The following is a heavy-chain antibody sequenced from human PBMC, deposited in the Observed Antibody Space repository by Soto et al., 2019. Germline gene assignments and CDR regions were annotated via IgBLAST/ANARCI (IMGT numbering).Heavy chain of an antibody. CDR3: ARGIIAVAGTVAFDI. V-gene: IGHV1-3*01. CDR2: INAGNGNT. CDR1: GYTFTSYT. D-gene: IGHD6-19*01. Sequence: ASVKVSCKASGYTFTSYTMHWVRQAPGQRLEWMGWINAGNGNTKYSLKFQGRVTITRDTSASTAYMELSSLRSEDTAVYYCARGIIAVAGTVAFDIWGQGTMVTVSS. J-gene: IGHJ3*02.